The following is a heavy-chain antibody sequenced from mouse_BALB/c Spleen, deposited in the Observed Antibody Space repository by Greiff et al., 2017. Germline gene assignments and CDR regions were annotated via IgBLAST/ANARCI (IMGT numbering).Heavy chain of an antibody. V-gene: IGHV5-12-1*01. J-gene: IGHJ3*01. D-gene: IGHD2-1*01. CDR1: GFAFSSYD. CDR3: ARQYGNKGGVFAY. CDR2: ISSGGGST. Sequence: EVMLVESGGGLVKPGGSLKLSCAASGFAFSSYDMSWVRQTPEKRLEWVAYISSGGGSTYYPDTVKGRFTISRDNAKNTLYLQMSSLKSEDTAMYYCARQYGNKGGVFAYWGQGTLVTVSA.